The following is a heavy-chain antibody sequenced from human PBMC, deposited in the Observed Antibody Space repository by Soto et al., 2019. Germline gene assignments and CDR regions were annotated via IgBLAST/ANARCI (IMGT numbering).Heavy chain of an antibody. D-gene: IGHD1-1*01. Sequence: QEQVVESGGGVVQPGRSLRLSCAASGFTVTGYSMHWVRQAPGKGLEWVALISYDGTYKDYADSVKGRFSISRDYFNNALYLQMNSLTTEDTAVYYCVRCWGTGDGSNLGYNWFDPWGQGTLVIVSS. V-gene: IGHV3-30-3*01. CDR1: GFTVTGYS. J-gene: IGHJ5*02. CDR2: ISYDGTYK. CDR3: VRCWGTGDGSNLGYNWFDP.